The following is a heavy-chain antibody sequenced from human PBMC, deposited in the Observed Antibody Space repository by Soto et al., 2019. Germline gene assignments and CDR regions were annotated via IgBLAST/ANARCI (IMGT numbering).Heavy chain of an antibody. D-gene: IGHD6-19*01. CDR1: GFTFSVYA. V-gene: IGHV3-23*01. J-gene: IGHJ6*04. Sequence: GGSLRLSCAASGFTFSVYAMSWVRQAPGKGLEWVSTISASGSNTYYADSVKGRFTISRDNSKNTLYLQMNSLRAEDTAVYYCAKGARASGWSLSGVMDVWGKGTTVTVSS. CDR2: ISASGSNT. CDR3: AKGARASGWSLSGVMDV.